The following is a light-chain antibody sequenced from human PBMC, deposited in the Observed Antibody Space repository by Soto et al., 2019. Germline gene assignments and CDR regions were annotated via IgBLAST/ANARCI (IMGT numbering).Light chain of an antibody. CDR1: STDVGAYNY. J-gene: IGLJ2*01. CDR2: EVT. V-gene: IGLV2-14*01. Sequence: QSALTQPPSASGSPGQSVTISCTGTSTDVGAYNYVSWYQQHPGKAPKLMIYEVTNRPSGISKRFSASKSGNTASLTISGLQADDEADYYCSSYTSRSTVVFGGGTKLTVL. CDR3: SSYTSRSTVV.